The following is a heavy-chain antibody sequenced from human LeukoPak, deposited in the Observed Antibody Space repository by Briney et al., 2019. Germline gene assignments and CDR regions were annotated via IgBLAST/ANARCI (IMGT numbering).Heavy chain of an antibody. V-gene: IGHV3-30*04. CDR3: ARDPGPIDVLYFDY. D-gene: IGHD2-15*01. CDR2: ISYDGSNK. J-gene: IGHJ4*02. CDR1: GFTFSSYA. Sequence: GGSLRLSCAASGFTFSSYAMHWVRQAPGKGLEWVAVISYDGSNKYYADSVKGRFTISRDNSKNTLYLQMNSLRAEDTAVYYCARDPGPIDVLYFDYWGQGILVTVSS.